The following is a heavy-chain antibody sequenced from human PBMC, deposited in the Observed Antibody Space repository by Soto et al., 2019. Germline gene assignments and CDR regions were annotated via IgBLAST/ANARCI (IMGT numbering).Heavy chain of an antibody. CDR1: GFSLTTSGVG. V-gene: IGHV2-5*01. Sequence: QITLRESGPTLVKPTQTLTLTCTFSGFSLTTSGVGVGWFRQPPGQGLQWLALSYWSGNERYSPSLNNRGIVTNDTSKNQVILTMTNVDPVDTATYYCAHELSGYYYVMDVWGQGTNVTVSS. J-gene: IGHJ6*02. CDR2: SYWSGNE. D-gene: IGHD1-7*01. CDR3: AHELSGYYYVMDV.